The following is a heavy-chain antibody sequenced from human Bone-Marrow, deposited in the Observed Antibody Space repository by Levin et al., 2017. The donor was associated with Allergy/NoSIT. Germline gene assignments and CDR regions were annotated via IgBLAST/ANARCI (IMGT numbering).Heavy chain of an antibody. CDR2: IYYRGST. J-gene: IGHJ4*02. D-gene: IGHD5-24*01. CDR3: ATALEMATITKDY. Sequence: SETLSLTCTVSGGSISSGGYYWSWIRQHPGKGLEWIGYIYYRGSTIYNPSLKSRVAISIDTSKNQFSLNLTSVTAADTAVYYCATALEMATITKDYWGQGTLVIVSS. V-gene: IGHV4-31*03. CDR1: GGSISSGGYY.